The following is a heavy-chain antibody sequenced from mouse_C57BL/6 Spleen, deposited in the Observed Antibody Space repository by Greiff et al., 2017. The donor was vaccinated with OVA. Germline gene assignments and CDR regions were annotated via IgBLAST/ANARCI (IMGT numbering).Heavy chain of an antibody. CDR2: IYPRSGNT. CDR3: AKGAFDY. J-gene: IGHJ2*01. CDR1: GYTFTSYG. V-gene: IGHV1-81*01. Sequence: QVQLQQSGAELVRPGASVKLSCKASGYTFTSYGISWVKQRTGQGLEWIGEIYPRSGNTYYNEKFKGQATLTADKSSSTAYMEHRGLTSKDSAVNFCAKGAFDYWGQGTTLTVSS.